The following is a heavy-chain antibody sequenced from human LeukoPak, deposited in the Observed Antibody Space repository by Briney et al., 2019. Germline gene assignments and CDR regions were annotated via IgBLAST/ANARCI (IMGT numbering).Heavy chain of an antibody. V-gene: IGHV1-18*01. Sequence: ASVKVSCKASGYTFTSYGISWVRQAPGQGLEWMGWISAYNGNTNYAQKFQGRVTITADESTSTAYMELSSLRSEDTAVYYCAMHPGYSYGTLDYWGQGTLVTVSS. CDR1: GYTFTSYG. CDR2: ISAYNGNT. D-gene: IGHD5-18*01. CDR3: AMHPGYSYGTLDY. J-gene: IGHJ4*02.